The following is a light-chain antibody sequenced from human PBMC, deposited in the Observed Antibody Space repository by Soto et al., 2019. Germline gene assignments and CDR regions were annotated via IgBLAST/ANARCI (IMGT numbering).Light chain of an antibody. CDR1: QSISSW. CDR2: DAS. V-gene: IGKV1-33*01. J-gene: IGKJ4*01. CDR3: QQYDNLPIT. Sequence: DIQMTQSPSTLSASVGDRVTITCRASQSISSWLAWYQQKPGKAPRLLLYDASSLETGVPSRFSGSGSGTDFTFTISSLQPEDIATYYCQQYDNLPITFGGGTKVDIK.